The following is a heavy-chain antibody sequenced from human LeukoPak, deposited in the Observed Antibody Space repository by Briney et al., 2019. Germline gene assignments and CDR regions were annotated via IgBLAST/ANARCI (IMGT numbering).Heavy chain of an antibody. CDR1: GYTFTSYD. Sequence: ASVTVSYKASGYTFTSYDINWVRQATGQGREWMGWMNPNSGNTGYAQKFQGRVTITRNTSISTAYMELSSLRSEDTAVYYCARGSEADFDYWGQGTLVTVSS. CDR3: ARGSEADFDY. V-gene: IGHV1-8*01. CDR2: MNPNSGNT. J-gene: IGHJ4*02.